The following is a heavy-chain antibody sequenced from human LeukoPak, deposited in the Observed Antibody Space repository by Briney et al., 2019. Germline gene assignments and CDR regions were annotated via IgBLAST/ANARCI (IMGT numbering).Heavy chain of an antibody. CDR3: ARTNVEMATTFDY. Sequence: PSETLSLTCAVYGGSFSGYYWSWIRQPPGKGLEWIAYIYHTGSTNYNPSLKSRVTISVDTSKNQFSLKLRSVTAADTAVYYCARTNVEMATTFDYWGQGTLVTVSS. CDR2: IYHTGST. D-gene: IGHD5-24*01. V-gene: IGHV4-59*01. J-gene: IGHJ4*02. CDR1: GGSFSGYY.